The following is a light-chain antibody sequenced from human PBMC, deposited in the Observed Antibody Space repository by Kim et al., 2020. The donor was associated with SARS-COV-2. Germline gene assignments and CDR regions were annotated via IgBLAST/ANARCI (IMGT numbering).Light chain of an antibody. Sequence: PGERATPTASASQSVSGTYLAWYQQKPGQAPSLLIYGASSRATGIPDRFSGSGSGTDFTLTISRLEPEDFAVYYCQQYGSSPPLTFGGGTKVDIK. CDR3: QQYGSSPPLT. J-gene: IGKJ4*01. CDR2: GAS. V-gene: IGKV3-20*01. CDR1: QSVSGTY.